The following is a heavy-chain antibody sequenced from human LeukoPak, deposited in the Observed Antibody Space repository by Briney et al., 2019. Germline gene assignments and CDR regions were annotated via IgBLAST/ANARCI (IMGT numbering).Heavy chain of an antibody. CDR2: IYPGDSDT. CDR3: ARKSGSGNQAFDI. J-gene: IGHJ3*02. D-gene: IGHD3-10*01. CDR1: GYRFTSDW. V-gene: IGHV5-51*01. Sequence: GESLKISCKGSGYRFTSDWIGWVRQMPGKGLEWMGIIYPGDSDTRYSPSFQGQVTISADKSISTAYPQWSSLKASDTAMYYCARKSGSGNQAFDIWGPGTMVTVSS.